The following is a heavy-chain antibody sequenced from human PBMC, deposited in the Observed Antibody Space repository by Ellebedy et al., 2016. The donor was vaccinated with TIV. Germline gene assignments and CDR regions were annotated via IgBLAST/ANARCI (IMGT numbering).Heavy chain of an antibody. Sequence: GESLKISCQGSGFTFSKHWIGLVRQMPGKGLEWMGIVYPDDFDTRYSPSFQGQVTISADKSINTAYLQWSSLKASDTAMYYCAREDGTFDIWGHGTMVTVSS. CDR3: AREDGTFDI. D-gene: IGHD5-24*01. V-gene: IGHV5-51*01. CDR2: VYPDDFDT. J-gene: IGHJ3*02. CDR1: GFTFSKHW.